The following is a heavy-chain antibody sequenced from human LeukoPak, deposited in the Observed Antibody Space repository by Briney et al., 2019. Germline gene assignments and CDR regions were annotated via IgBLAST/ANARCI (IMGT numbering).Heavy chain of an antibody. D-gene: IGHD3-3*01. J-gene: IGHJ4*02. CDR2: IYTSGST. Sequence: KPSETLSLTCTVSGGSISSYYWSWIRQPAGKGLEWIGRIYTSGSTNYNPSLKSRVTMSVDTSKNQFSLKLSSVTAADTAVYYCARSRFWSGYYDFDYWGQGTLVTVSS. CDR1: GGSISSYY. CDR3: ARSRFWSGYYDFDY. V-gene: IGHV4-4*07.